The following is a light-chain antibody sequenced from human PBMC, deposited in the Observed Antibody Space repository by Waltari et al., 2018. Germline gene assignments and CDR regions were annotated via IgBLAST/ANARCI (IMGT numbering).Light chain of an antibody. J-gene: IGKJ1*01. CDR2: GAS. V-gene: IGKV3-20*01. CDR3: QKYDRLPVT. Sequence: EIVLMQPSAGLPSFPGGRVAVPSCSSSHSISRLLTWYQQKPGQAPRLLIYGASNRAPGIPDRFSGSGSGTDFTLTISRLEPEDIAVYYCQKYDRLPVTFGQGTKVEIK. CDR1: HSISRL.